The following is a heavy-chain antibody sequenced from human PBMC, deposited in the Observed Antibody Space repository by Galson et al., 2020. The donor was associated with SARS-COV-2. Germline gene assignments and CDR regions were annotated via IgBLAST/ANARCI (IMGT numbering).Heavy chain of an antibody. Sequence: GGSLRLSCAASGFIFNKAWMNWVRQAPGKGLEWVGRIKSKNEGGTTDYAAPAKGRFTISRDDSTNMVYLQMSSLRSEDTAIYYCTTMAAYWGQGTLVTVSS. V-gene: IGHV3-15*01. CDR3: TTMAAY. J-gene: IGHJ4*02. D-gene: IGHD6-25*01. CDR1: GFIFNKAW. CDR2: IKSKNEGGTT.